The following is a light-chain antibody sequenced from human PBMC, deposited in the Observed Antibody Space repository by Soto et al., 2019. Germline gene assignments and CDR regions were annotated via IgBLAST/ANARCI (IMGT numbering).Light chain of an antibody. CDR1: QGISSA. V-gene: IGKV1D-13*01. J-gene: IGKJ3*01. CDR2: DAS. Sequence: AIQLTQSPSSLSASVGDSVTITCRASQGISSALAWYQQTPGRAPKLLIYDASTLESGVPSRFSGIRSGTNFTLTVSSLQPEDFATYYCQHFDDYPFTFGPGTKVD. CDR3: QHFDDYPFT.